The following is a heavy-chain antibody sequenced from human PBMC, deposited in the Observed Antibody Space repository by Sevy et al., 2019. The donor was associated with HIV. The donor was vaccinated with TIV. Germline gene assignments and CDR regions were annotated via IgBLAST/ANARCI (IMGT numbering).Heavy chain of an antibody. D-gene: IGHD3-3*01. J-gene: IGHJ4*02. Sequence: GGSLRLSCAASGFTFSSYEMNWVRQAPGKGLEWVSYISSSGSTIYYADSLKGRFTISRDNAKNSLYLQMNSLRAEDTAVYYCARGITIFGAHFDYWGQGTLVTVSS. V-gene: IGHV3-48*03. CDR1: GFTFSSYE. CDR2: ISSSGSTI. CDR3: ARGITIFGAHFDY.